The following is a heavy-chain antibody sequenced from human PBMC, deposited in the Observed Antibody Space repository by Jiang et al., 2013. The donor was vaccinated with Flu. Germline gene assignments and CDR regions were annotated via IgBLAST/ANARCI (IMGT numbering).Heavy chain of an antibody. V-gene: IGHV4-39*01. J-gene: IGHJ5*02. Sequence: GPGLVKPSETLSLTCTVSGGSISSSSYNWGWIRQPPGKGLEWIGEFSIILGAPFYNPSLKSRVTISVDTSKNQFSLKLSSVTAADTAVYYCVRRNYASGRFDPWGQGTLVTVSS. D-gene: IGHD3-10*01. CDR2: SIILGAP. CDR1: GGSISSSSYN. CDR3: VRRNYASGRFDP.